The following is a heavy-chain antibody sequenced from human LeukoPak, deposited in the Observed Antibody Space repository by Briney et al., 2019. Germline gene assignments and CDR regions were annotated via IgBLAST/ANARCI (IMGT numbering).Heavy chain of an antibody. V-gene: IGHV1-2*06. D-gene: IGHD1-26*01. CDR2: INPNSGGT. J-gene: IGHJ5*02. CDR1: GYTFTGYY. Sequence: GASVKVSCKASGYTFTGYYMHWVRQAPGQGLEWMGRINPNSGGTNYAQKLQGRVTMTTDTSTSTAYMELRSLRSDDTAVYYCARDRSGSGSYCWFDPWGQGTLVTVSS. CDR3: ARDRSGSGSYCWFDP.